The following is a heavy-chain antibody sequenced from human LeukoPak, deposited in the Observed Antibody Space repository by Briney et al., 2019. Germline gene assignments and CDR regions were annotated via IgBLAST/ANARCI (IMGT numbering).Heavy chain of an antibody. V-gene: IGHV1-69*04. J-gene: IGHJ4*02. Sequence: GASVKVSCKASGGTFSSYAISWVRQAPGQGLEWMGRIIPTLGIANYAQKFQGRVTITADKSTSTAYMELSSLRSEDTAVYYCARTYDSSGYSDYWGQGTLVTVSS. D-gene: IGHD3-22*01. CDR1: GGTFSSYA. CDR2: IIPTLGIA. CDR3: ARTYDSSGYSDY.